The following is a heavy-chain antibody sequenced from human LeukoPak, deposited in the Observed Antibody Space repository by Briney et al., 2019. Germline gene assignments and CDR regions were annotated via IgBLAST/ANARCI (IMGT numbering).Heavy chain of an antibody. Sequence: PSAKVSCKASGYTFTGYYMHWVRQAPGQGLEWMGWINPNSGGTNYAQKFQGRVTMTRDTSISTAYMELSRLRSDDTAVYYCARGRPGTYYFDYWGQGTLVTVSS. CDR2: INPNSGGT. CDR1: GYTFTGYY. V-gene: IGHV1-2*02. J-gene: IGHJ4*02. CDR3: ARGRPGTYYFDY.